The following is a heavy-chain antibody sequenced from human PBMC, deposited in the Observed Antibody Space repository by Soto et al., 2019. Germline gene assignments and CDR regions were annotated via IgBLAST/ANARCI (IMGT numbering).Heavy chain of an antibody. Sequence: QVQLQESGPGLVKPSQTLSLTCTVSGDSIFGGDYYWSWIRQPPGKGLQWVGSIYYSGSTYYNPSLKSRVAISVDTSQNQFSRKLSSVTAADTAVYFCARDVDSTILKPNDAFGIWGQGTMVTVSS. J-gene: IGHJ3*02. CDR3: ARDVDSTILKPNDAFGI. CDR2: IYYSGST. D-gene: IGHD5-18*01. V-gene: IGHV4-30-4*01. CDR1: GDSIFGGDYY.